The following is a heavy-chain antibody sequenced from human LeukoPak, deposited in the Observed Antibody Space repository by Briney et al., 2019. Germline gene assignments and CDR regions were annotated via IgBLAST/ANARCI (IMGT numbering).Heavy chain of an antibody. CDR3: ARVVSWYRHSSSWSPNYYYYGMDV. J-gene: IGHJ6*02. D-gene: IGHD6-13*01. V-gene: IGHV1-69*13. CDR2: IIPIFGTA. Sequence: GVSVKVSCKASGGTFSSYAISWVRQAPGQGLEWMGGIIPIFGTANYAQKFQGRVTITADESTSTAYMELSSLRSEDTAVYYCARVVSWYRHSSSWSPNYYYYGMDVWGQGTTVTVSS. CDR1: GGTFSSYA.